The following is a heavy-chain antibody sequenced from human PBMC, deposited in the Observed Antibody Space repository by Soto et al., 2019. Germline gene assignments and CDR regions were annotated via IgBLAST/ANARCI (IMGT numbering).Heavy chain of an antibody. D-gene: IGHD2-2*02. Sequence: GASVKVSCKASGYTFTGYYMHWVRQAPGQGLEWMGWINPNSGGTNYAQKFQGRVTMTRDTSISTAYMELSRLRSDDTAVYYCARTCSSTSCHNYYYYGMDVWGQGPTVTVSS. CDR1: GYTFTGYY. J-gene: IGHJ6*02. V-gene: IGHV1-2*02. CDR3: ARTCSSTSCHNYYYYGMDV. CDR2: INPNSGGT.